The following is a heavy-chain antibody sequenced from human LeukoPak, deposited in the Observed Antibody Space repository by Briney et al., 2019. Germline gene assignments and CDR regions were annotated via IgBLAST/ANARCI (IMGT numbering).Heavy chain of an antibody. CDR1: GFTFSDYY. D-gene: IGHD2-15*01. CDR3: ARSIGYCSGGSCYGGGLDY. Sequence: GGSLRLPCAASGFTFSDYYMSWIRQAPGKGLEWVSYISSSGSTIYYADSVKGRFTISRDNAKNSLYLQMNSLRAEDTAVYYCARSIGYCSGGSCYGGGLDYWGQGTLVTVSS. V-gene: IGHV3-11*01. CDR2: ISSSGSTI. J-gene: IGHJ4*02.